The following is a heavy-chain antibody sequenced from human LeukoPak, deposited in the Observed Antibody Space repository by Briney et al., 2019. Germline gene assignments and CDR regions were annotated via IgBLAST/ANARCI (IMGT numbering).Heavy chain of an antibody. Sequence: PGGSLRLSCAASGFTFSSYEMNWVRQAPGKGLEWLSYISSSGSTIYYADSVKGRFTISRDNAKNSLYLQMNSLRDEDTAVYYCARGTTGSGSYYLDYWGQGTLVTVSS. D-gene: IGHD3-10*01. CDR1: GFTFSSYE. CDR2: ISSSGSTI. V-gene: IGHV3-48*03. J-gene: IGHJ4*02. CDR3: ARGTTGSGSYYLDY.